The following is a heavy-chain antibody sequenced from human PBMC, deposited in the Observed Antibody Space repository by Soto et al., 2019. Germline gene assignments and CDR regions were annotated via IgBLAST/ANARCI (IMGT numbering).Heavy chain of an antibody. J-gene: IGHJ6*02. D-gene: IGHD6-19*01. CDR3: ASLSGSSGWSYYYYGMDV. CDR2: ISYDGSNK. CDR1: GFTFSSYA. V-gene: IGHV3-30-3*01. Sequence: GGSLRLSCAASGFTFSSYAMHWVRQAPGKGLEWVAVISYDGSNKYYADSVKGRFTISRDNSKNTLYLQMNSLRAEDTAVYYCASLSGSSGWSYYYYGMDVWGQGTTVTVSS.